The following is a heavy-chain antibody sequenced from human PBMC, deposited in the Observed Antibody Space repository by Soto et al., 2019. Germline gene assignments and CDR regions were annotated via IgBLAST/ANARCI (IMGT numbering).Heavy chain of an antibody. CDR3: AKDLIAWYSSGWHHAGGGMDV. V-gene: IGHV3-23*01. CDR1: GFTFSSYA. J-gene: IGHJ6*02. Sequence: PGGSLRLSCAASGFTFSSYAMSWVRQAPGKGLEWVSAISGSGGSTYYADSVKGRFTISRDNSKNTLYLQMNSLRAEDTAVYYCAKDLIAWYSSGWHHAGGGMDVWGQGTTVTVSS. D-gene: IGHD6-19*01. CDR2: ISGSGGST.